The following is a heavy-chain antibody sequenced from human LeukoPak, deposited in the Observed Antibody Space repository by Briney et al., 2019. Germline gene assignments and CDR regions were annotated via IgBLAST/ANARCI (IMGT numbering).Heavy chain of an antibody. V-gene: IGHV3-9*01. CDR3: AKASNPGIAAAGFDY. Sequence: PGGSLRLSCAASGFTFDDYAMHWVRQAPGKGLEWVSGISWNSGSIGYADSVKGRFTISRDNAKNSLYLQMNSLRAEDTALYYCAKASNPGIAAAGFDYWGQGTLVTVSS. J-gene: IGHJ4*02. CDR2: ISWNSGSI. CDR1: GFTFDDYA. D-gene: IGHD6-13*01.